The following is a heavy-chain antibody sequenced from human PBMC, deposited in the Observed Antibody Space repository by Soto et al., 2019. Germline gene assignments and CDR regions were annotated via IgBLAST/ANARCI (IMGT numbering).Heavy chain of an antibody. CDR1: GGSISGYY. CDR2: IHYSGST. J-gene: IGHJ4*02. Sequence: VQLQESGPGLVKPSETLSLTCTVSGGSISGYYWSWIRQSPGKGLEWIGYIHYSGSTNYNPSLKSRFTTPVDTSKNQLSLKLSSVTAADTAVYYCARGSAAGTKSPFDYWGQGTLVTVSS. D-gene: IGHD6-13*01. CDR3: ARGSAAGTKSPFDY. V-gene: IGHV4-59*01.